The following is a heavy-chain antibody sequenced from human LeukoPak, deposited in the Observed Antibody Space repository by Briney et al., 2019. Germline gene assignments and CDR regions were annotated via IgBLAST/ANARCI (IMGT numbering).Heavy chain of an antibody. CDR2: IYTSGST. CDR3: ARSDWFDP. J-gene: IGHJ5*02. D-gene: IGHD2-21*01. Sequence: SETLSLTCTVSGYSISSGSYYWSWIRQPAGKGLEWIGRIYTSGSTNYNPSLKSRVTISVDTSKNQFSLKLSSVTAADTAVYYCARSDWFDPWGQGTLDIVSS. CDR1: GYSISSGSYY. V-gene: IGHV4-61*02.